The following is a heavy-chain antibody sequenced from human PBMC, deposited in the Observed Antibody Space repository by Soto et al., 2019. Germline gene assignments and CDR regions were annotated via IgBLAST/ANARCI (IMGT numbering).Heavy chain of an antibody. J-gene: IGHJ6*02. CDR1: GGAFSDYA. CDR2: IMPIFRAP. CDR3: ASWLKGPDMGNYYYGMDV. V-gene: IGHV1-69*12. Sequence: QVQLVQSGAEVKKPGSSVKVSCKASGGAFSDYAFSWVRQAPGQGLEWLGGIMPIFRAPDYAQKFQGRVTITADESTRTAYMGMNCLGSEDTAVYYCASWLKGPDMGNYYYGMDVWGQGTTVTVS. D-gene: IGHD7-27*01.